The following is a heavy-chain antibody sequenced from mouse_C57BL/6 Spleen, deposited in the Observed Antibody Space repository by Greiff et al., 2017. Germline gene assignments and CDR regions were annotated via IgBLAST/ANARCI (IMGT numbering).Heavy chain of an antibody. Sequence: DVKLVESGGGLVQPKGSLKLSCAASGFSFNTYAMNWVRQAPGKGLEWVARIRSKSNNYATYYADSVKDRFTISRDDSESMLYLQMNNLKTEDTAMYYCVGQWDPYYCDDWGQGTTLTVAS. CDR1: GFSFNTYA. CDR3: VGQWDPYYCDD. J-gene: IGHJ2*01. CDR2: IRSKSNNYAT. D-gene: IGHD4-1*01. V-gene: IGHV10-1*01.